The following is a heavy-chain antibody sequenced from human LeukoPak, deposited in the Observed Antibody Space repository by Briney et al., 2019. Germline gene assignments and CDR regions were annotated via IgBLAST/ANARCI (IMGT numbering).Heavy chain of an antibody. CDR3: ARARTYDSYYYYMDV. J-gene: IGHJ6*03. CDR1: GFTFDDYG. V-gene: IGHV3-20*04. CDR2: INWNGGST. D-gene: IGHD1-14*01. Sequence: GGSLRLSCAASGFTFDDYGMSWVRQAPGKGLEWVSGINWNGGSTGYADSVKGRFTNSRDNAKNSLYLQMNSLRAEDTALYYCARARTYDSYYYYMDVWGKGTTVTVSS.